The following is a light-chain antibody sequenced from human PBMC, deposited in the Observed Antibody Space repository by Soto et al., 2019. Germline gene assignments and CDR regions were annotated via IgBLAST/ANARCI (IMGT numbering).Light chain of an antibody. CDR3: LQDYRYPFT. J-gene: IGKJ2*01. CDR2: AAS. CDR1: QVLRND. Sequence: GDRVTITCRASQVLRNDLGWYQHIPGKAPKLLIYAASTLQNGVPSRFSGSGSGTDFTLTISGLQPEDSATYYCLQDYRYPFTFGQGTKLQI. V-gene: IGKV1-6*01.